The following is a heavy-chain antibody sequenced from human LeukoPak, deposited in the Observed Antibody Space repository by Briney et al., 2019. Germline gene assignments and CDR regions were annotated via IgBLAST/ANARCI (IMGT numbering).Heavy chain of an antibody. CDR3: AKEGARDYDFWSGYSDYFDY. V-gene: IGHV3-30*02. J-gene: IGHJ4*02. D-gene: IGHD3-3*01. CDR1: GFTLSSYV. CDR2: IRYDGSNK. Sequence: PGGSLRLSCSASGFTLSSYVIHWVRQAPGKGLEWVAFIRYDGSNKYYADSVKGRFTISRDNSKNTLYLQMNSLRAEDTAVYYCAKEGARDYDFWSGYSDYFDYWGQGTLVTVSS.